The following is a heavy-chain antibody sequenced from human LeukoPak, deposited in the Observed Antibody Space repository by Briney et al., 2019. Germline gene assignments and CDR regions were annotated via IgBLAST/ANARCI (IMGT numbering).Heavy chain of an antibody. D-gene: IGHD2-15*01. J-gene: IGHJ4*02. CDR2: ISRTGTYI. Sequence: GGSLRLSCAASGFTFSSYNMKWVRQAPGEGLEWVSSISRTGTYIYYADSVKGRFTVSRDNAQNSLYLQMNSLRVENTAVYYCARVLETDCTGGSCYSGLDYWGQGTLVTVSS. V-gene: IGHV3-21*01. CDR1: GFTFSSYN. CDR3: ARVLETDCTGGSCYSGLDY.